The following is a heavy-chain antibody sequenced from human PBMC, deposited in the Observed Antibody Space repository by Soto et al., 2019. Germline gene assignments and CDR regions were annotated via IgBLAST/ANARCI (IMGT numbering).Heavy chain of an antibody. D-gene: IGHD3-9*01. CDR2: IRSKAYGGTT. CDR1: GFTFGDYA. J-gene: IGHJ6*02. CDR3: TSIRVRYYYYGMDV. V-gene: IGHV3-49*04. Sequence: GSLRLSCTASGFTFGDYAMSWVRQAPGKGLEWVGFIRSKAYGGTTEYAASVKGRFTISRDDSKSIAYLQMNSLKTEDTAVYYCTSIRVRYYYYGMDVWGQGTTVTVSS.